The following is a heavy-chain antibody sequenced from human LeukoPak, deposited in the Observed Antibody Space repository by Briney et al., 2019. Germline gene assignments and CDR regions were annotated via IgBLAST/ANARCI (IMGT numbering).Heavy chain of an antibody. CDR2: ISSGGSNT. Sequence: AGGSLRLSCAGSGFTFSDYYLTWIRQAPGKGLEWVSYISSGGSNTYYADSVKGRFTISRDNAKKSLYLQMNSLRAEDTAVYYCARDADTAMVTGRFDKWGQGTLVTVSS. J-gene: IGHJ4*02. CDR1: GFTFSDYY. D-gene: IGHD5-18*01. V-gene: IGHV3-11*04. CDR3: ARDADTAMVTGRFDK.